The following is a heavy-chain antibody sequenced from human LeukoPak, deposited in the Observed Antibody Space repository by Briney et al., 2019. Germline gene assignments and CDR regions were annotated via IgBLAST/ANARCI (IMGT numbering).Heavy chain of an antibody. CDR2: ISGSGGSP. J-gene: IGHJ4*02. D-gene: IGHD3-22*01. CDR1: GFTFSSYA. V-gene: IGHV3-23*01. CDR3: AKVDDSSGYYFYYFDY. Sequence: GGSLRLSCAASGFTFSSYAMSWVRQAPGKGLEWVSAISGSGGSPYYADSVKGRFTISRDNSKNTLYLPMNSLRAADTAVYYCAKVDDSSGYYFYYFDYWGQGTLVTVSS.